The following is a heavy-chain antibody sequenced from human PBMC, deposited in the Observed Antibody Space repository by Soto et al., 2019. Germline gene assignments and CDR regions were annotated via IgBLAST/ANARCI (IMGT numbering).Heavy chain of an antibody. CDR3: ARIQYLSRFDP. V-gene: IGHV1-18*01. CDR1: GDRFTSYG. J-gene: IGHJ5*02. Sequence: VSVKVSCKASGDRFTSYGITWVRQAPGQGLEWMGWVSGNNGNTKYAQKIQGRVTMTTDTSTNTAYMDLRSLRYDDTAVYYCARIQYLSRFDPLGQGTLVTGSS. D-gene: IGHD2-2*02. CDR2: VSGNNGNT.